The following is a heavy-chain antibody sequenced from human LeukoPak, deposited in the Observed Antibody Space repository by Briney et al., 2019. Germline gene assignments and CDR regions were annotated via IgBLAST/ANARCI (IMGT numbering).Heavy chain of an antibody. D-gene: IGHD3-10*01. Sequence: ASVKVSCKASGYTFTSYAMHWVRQAPGQRLEWMGWINAGNGNTKYSQKFQGRVTITRDTSASTAYMELSSLRSEDMAVYYCARGRLLWFGELLYDPRIDYWGQGTLVTVSS. V-gene: IGHV1-3*01. CDR2: INAGNGNT. CDR1: GYTFTSYA. J-gene: IGHJ4*02. CDR3: ARGRLLWFGELLYDPRIDY.